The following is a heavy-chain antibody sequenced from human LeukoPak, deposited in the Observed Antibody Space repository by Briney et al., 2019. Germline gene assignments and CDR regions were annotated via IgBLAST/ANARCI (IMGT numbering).Heavy chain of an antibody. D-gene: IGHD3-16*02. CDR3: AKVYQEYPTYYDYVWGSYRYYFDY. CDR2: ISSNYDYI. J-gene: IGHJ4*02. V-gene: IGHV3-21*04. Sequence: PGGSLRLSCAASGFTFSTYTMNWVRQAPGKGLEWVSSISSNYDYIYYADSVKGRFTISRDNSKNTLYLQMNSLRAEDTAVYYCAKVYQEYPTYYDYVWGSYRYYFDYWGQGTLVTVSS. CDR1: GFTFSTYT.